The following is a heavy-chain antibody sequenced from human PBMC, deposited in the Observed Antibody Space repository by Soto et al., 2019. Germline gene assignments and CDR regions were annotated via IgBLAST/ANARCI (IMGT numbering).Heavy chain of an antibody. CDR1: GGSISSSSYY. CDR3: ARSSGSSWPRVWFDP. Sequence: PSETLSLTCTVSGGSISSSSYYWGWIRQTPGKGLEWIGTIYYMGIAYYNPSLRSRVTISIDTSKNQFSLKLSSVTAADTAVYYCARSSGSSWPRVWFDPWGQGTLVTVSS. J-gene: IGHJ5*02. V-gene: IGHV4-39*01. D-gene: IGHD6-13*01. CDR2: IYYMGIA.